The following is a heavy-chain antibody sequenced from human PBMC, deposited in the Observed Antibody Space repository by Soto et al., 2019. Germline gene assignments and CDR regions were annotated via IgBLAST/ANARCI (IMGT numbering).Heavy chain of an antibody. CDR1: GGSISSSSYY. Sequence: QLQLQESGPGLVKPSETLSLTCTVSGGSISSSSYYWGWIRQPPGKVLEWIGSIYYSGSTYYNPSLKTRVTIPVDTSKNHFSLKQSSVTGADTAVYYCARHYKINLDPINWFDPWGQGTLVTVSS. CDR2: IYYSGST. V-gene: IGHV4-39*01. D-gene: IGHD3-3*01. J-gene: IGHJ5*02. CDR3: ARHYKINLDPINWFDP.